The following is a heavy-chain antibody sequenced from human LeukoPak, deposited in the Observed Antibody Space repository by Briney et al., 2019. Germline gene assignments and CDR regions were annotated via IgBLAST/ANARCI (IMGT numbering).Heavy chain of an antibody. Sequence: PAGGSLRLSCAASGFTFSSYGMSWVRQAPGKGLEWVANIKQDGGEKYYVDSVKGRFTISRDNAKNSLYLQMNSLRAEDTAVYYCARDLVPYSSLFDPWGQGTLVTVSS. D-gene: IGHD6-13*01. CDR1: GFTFSSYG. CDR3: ARDLVPYSSLFDP. J-gene: IGHJ5*02. CDR2: IKQDGGEK. V-gene: IGHV3-7*01.